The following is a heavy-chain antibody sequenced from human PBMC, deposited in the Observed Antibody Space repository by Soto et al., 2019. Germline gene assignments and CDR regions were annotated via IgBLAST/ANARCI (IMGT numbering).Heavy chain of an antibody. J-gene: IGHJ3*02. CDR2: INPSGGTT. CDR3: AKMGETDRGDAFDI. V-gene: IGHV1-46*01. Sequence: QVQLVQSGAEVKKPGASVKVSCTASGYAFTRYYMYWVRQAPGQGLEWMGIINPSGGTTNYAQRLQGRVTMTRDTSMTTIYMELSSLTSEDTAVYYCAKMGETDRGDAFDIWGQGTLVTVSS. CDR1: GYAFTRYY. D-gene: IGHD1-26*01.